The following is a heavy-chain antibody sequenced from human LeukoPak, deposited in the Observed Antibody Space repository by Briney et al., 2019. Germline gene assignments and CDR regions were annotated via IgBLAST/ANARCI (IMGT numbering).Heavy chain of an antibody. V-gene: IGHV1-2*06. CDR2: INPNSGGT. CDR3: ARDLYRIAAAGTTGY. CDR1: GYTVTGYY. Sequence: GASVKVSYKASGYTVTGYYMHWVRQAPGQGLEWMGRINPNSGGTNYAQKFQGRVTMTRDTSISTAYMELSRLRSDDTAVYYCARDLYRIAAAGTTGYWGQGTLVTVSS. J-gene: IGHJ4*02. D-gene: IGHD6-13*01.